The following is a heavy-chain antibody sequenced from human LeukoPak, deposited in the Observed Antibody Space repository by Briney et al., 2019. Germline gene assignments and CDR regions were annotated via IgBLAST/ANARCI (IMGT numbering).Heavy chain of an antibody. CDR1: GFTFTSYA. V-gene: IGHV3-23*01. Sequence: GGSLRLSCAASGFTFTSYAMAWVRQAPGKGLEWVSVISGSFIGTYYADSVRGRFTISRDSSKNTLYLQMNSLRAEDTAVYYCAHGSMYQLDYWGQGTLVTVSS. J-gene: IGHJ4*02. CDR2: ISGSFIGT. CDR3: AHGSMYQLDY. D-gene: IGHD2-2*01.